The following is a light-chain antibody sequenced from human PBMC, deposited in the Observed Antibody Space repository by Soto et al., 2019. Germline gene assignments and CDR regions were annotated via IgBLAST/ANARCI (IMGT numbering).Light chain of an antibody. J-gene: IGLJ1*01. CDR3: SSYASSSPFV. CDR2: DVS. V-gene: IGLV2-14*01. CDR1: GSDVGGYKY. Sequence: QSALTQPASVSGSPGQSITISCTGTGSDVGGYKYVSWYQQLPGKTPKLMIYDVSYRPSGVSDRSSGSKSGNTASLIISGLQAEDEADYYCSSYASSSPFVFGTGTNVTVL.